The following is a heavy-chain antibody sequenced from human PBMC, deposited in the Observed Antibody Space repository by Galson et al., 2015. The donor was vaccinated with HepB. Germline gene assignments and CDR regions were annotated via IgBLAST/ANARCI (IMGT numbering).Heavy chain of an antibody. D-gene: IGHD2-15*01. CDR1: GFTFSSYG. V-gene: IGHV3-30*18. Sequence: SLRLSCAASGFTFSSYGMHWVRQAPGKGLEWVAVISYDGSNKYYADSVKGRFTISRDNSKNTLYLQMNSLRAEDTAVYYCAKDPGGGYCSGGSCSFGFDYWGQGTLVTVSS. CDR3: AKDPGGGYCSGGSCSFGFDY. CDR2: ISYDGSNK. J-gene: IGHJ4*02.